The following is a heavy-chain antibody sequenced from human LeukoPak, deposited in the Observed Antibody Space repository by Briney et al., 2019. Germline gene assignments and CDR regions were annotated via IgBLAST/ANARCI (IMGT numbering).Heavy chain of an antibody. Sequence: GGSLRLSCAASGFTFSSYALNWVRQAPGKGLEWVSGISDSGGSTYYADSVKGRFTISRDNSKNTLYLQMNSLRTEDTAVYYCAKGGGYCTNGVCLGGYFDYWGQGTLVTVSS. CDR3: AKGGGYCTNGVCLGGYFDY. D-gene: IGHD2-8*01. CDR2: ISDSGGST. CDR1: GFTFSSYA. J-gene: IGHJ4*02. V-gene: IGHV3-23*01.